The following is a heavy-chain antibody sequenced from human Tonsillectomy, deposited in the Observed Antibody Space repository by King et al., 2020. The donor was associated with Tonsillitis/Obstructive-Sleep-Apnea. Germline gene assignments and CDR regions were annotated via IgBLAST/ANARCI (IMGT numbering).Heavy chain of an antibody. CDR2: IYPGDSDT. CDR3: ARQVDFWSDYYSSDYYYYVMDG. D-gene: IGHD3-3*01. J-gene: IGHJ6*02. CDR1: GYSFPSYW. V-gene: IGHV5-51*01. Sequence: QLVQSGAEVKKPGESLKISCKGSGYSFPSYWIAWVRQMPGKGLEWMGIIYPGDSDTTYSPSFQGQVTISADKSISTAYLQWSSLKASDTAMYYCARQVDFWSDYYSSDYYYYVMDGWGQGTTVTVSS.